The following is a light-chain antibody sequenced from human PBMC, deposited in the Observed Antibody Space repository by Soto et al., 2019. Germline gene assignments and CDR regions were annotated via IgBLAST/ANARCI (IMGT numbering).Light chain of an antibody. CDR1: SSDVGDYNY. CDR3: TSYTSKSSLYV. J-gene: IGLJ1*01. CDR2: EVS. V-gene: IGLV2-14*01. Sequence: QSVLTQPASVSGSPGQSVTISCTGTSSDVGDYNYVCWYQQHPGRAPKLLIFEVSNRPSGVSDRFSGSKSGNTASLIISGLQAEDEATYYCTSYTSKSSLYVFGTGTKVTVL.